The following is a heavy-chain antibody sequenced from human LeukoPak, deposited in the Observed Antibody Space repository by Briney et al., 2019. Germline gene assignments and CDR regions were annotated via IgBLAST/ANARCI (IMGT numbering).Heavy chain of an antibody. V-gene: IGHV3-30*18. D-gene: IGHD3-10*01. CDR1: GFTFSSYG. CDR2: ISYDGSNK. J-gene: IGHJ4*02. Sequence: GGSLRLSCAASGFTFSSYGMHWVRQAPGKGLEWVAVISYDGSNKYYADSVKGRFTISRDNSKNTLYLQMNSLGAEETAVYYCAKDRGNTMVLAYWGQGTLVTVSS. CDR3: AKDRGNTMVLAY.